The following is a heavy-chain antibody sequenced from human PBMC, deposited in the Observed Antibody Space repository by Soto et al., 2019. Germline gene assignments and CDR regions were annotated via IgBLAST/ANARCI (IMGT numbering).Heavy chain of an antibody. J-gene: IGHJ6*02. V-gene: IGHV1-69*02. Sequence: SVKVSCKASGGTFSSYTISWVRQAPGQGVEWMGRIIPILGIANYAQKFQGRVTITADESTSTAYMELSSLRSGDTAVYYCARGDSYSSSSNYYYGMDVWGQGTTVTVSS. CDR3: ARGDSYSSSSNYYYGMDV. CDR1: GGTFSSYT. CDR2: IIPILGIA. D-gene: IGHD6-6*01.